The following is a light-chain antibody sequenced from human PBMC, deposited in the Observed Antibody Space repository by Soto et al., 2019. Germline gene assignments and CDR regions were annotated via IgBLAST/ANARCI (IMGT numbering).Light chain of an antibody. CDR2: DVT. CDR1: TSDVGDNNY. V-gene: IGLV2-14*03. CDR3: TSYTTDVVL. J-gene: IGLJ3*02. Sequence: QSALTQPASVSGSPGQSITVSCTGTTSDVGDNNYVSWYQQHPGTAPKLMIFDVTHRPSGFSNRFSGSKSGNTASLTISWLQTEDAADYYCTSYTTDVVLFGGGTKLTVL.